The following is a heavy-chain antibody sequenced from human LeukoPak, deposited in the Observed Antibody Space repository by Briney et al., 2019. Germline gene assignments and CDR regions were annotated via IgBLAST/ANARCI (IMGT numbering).Heavy chain of an antibody. CDR2: IIPIFGTA. V-gene: IGHV1-69*06. J-gene: IGHJ5*02. Sequence: ASVKVSCKASGGTFSSYAISWVRQAPGQGLEWMGGIIPIFGTANYAQKFQGRVTITADKSTSTAYMELSSLRSEDTAVYYCARGSTGTRRNWFDPWGQGTLVTVSS. CDR3: ARGSTGTRRNWFDP. D-gene: IGHD1-7*01. CDR1: GGTFSSYA.